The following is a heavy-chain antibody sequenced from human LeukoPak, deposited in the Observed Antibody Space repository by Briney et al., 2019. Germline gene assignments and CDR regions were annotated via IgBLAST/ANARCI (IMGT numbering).Heavy chain of an antibody. D-gene: IGHD3-10*01. J-gene: IGHJ5*02. CDR1: GYTFTGYY. Sequence: ASVKVSCKASGYTFTGYYMHWVRQAPGQGLEWMGWINPNSGGTNYAQKFQGRVTMTRDTSISTAYMELSRLRSDDTAVYYCARAKRELLWFGEQYYNWFDPWGQGTLVTVSS. CDR3: ARAKRELLWFGEQYYNWFDP. V-gene: IGHV1-2*02. CDR2: INPNSGGT.